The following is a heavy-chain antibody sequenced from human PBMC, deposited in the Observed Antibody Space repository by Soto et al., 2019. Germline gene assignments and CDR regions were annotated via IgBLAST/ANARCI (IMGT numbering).Heavy chain of an antibody. CDR3: TRWNGYGDL. J-gene: IGHJ5*02. CDR1: GFSFSTYG. D-gene: IGHD1-1*01. CDR2: VSGGSGVT. V-gene: IGHV3-23*01. Sequence: EMQLLESGGGLVQPGGSLRLCCVVSGFSFSTYGVTWVRQAPGKGLEWVCGVSGGSGVTHYTDSVKGRFTISGDDSKNTVYLLMHSLRGEDTAVYYCTRWNGYGDLWGQGTLVTVSS.